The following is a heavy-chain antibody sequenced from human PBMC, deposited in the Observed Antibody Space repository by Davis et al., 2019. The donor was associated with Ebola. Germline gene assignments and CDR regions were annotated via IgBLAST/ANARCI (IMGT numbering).Heavy chain of an antibody. V-gene: IGHV1-69*13. CDR2: IIPLFGSV. Sequence: SVKVSCKPSGGSFSSSAPNWVRQAPGQGLEWMGGIIPLFGSVTYAQKFQGRLTITAADSTGTAYMELYSLTSEDTAVYYCARDFYDSTDYPSRYFDVWGPGTLVTVPS. D-gene: IGHD3-22*01. CDR3: ARDFYDSTDYPSRYFDV. CDR1: GGSFSSSA. J-gene: IGHJ2*01.